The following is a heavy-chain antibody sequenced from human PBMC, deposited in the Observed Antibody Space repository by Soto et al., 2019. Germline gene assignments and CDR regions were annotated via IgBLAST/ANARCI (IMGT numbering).Heavy chain of an antibody. V-gene: IGHV3-23*01. Sequence: EVQLLESGGDLVQPGGSLRLSCAASGFTFSRYPMRWVRQDPGKGLEWASAISGSGDSTYYADPVKGRFTISRDNSKNTVYLQMNSLRAEDTAVYYCVTGLAVGTVVGPVDLWGQGTLVTVSS. D-gene: IGHD2-2*01. CDR2: ISGSGDST. CDR3: VTGLAVGTVVGPVDL. J-gene: IGHJ5*02. CDR1: GFTFSRYP.